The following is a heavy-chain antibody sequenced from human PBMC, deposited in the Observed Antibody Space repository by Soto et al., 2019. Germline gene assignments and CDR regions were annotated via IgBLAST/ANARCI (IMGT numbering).Heavy chain of an antibody. V-gene: IGHV1-2*04. CDR2: INPNSGGA. J-gene: IGHJ3*02. D-gene: IGHD2-2*01. CDR1: GYTFAGYY. CDR3: ARMCSETSCLCDAFDI. Sequence: ASVKVSCKASGYTFAGYYIHWVRQVPGQGLEWMGWINPNSGGASFAQKFQGWVTMTRDPSINTAYMEVTRLTSDDTAVYYCARMCSETSCLCDAFDIWGQGTMVTVSS.